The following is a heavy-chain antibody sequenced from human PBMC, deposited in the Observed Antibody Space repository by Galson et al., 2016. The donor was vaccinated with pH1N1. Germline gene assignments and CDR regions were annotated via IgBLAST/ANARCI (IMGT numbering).Heavy chain of an antibody. D-gene: IGHD5-18*01. CDR2: ISWNSGSI. V-gene: IGHV3-9*01. CDR1: GFTFDDYA. CDR3: AKTGGYSYGYFDY. Sequence: SLRLSCAASGFTFDDYAMYWVRQAPGKGLEWVSGISWNSGSIGYADSVKGRFTISRDNAKNSLYLQMNSLRAEDTALCYCAKTGGYSYGYFDYWGQGTLVTVSS. J-gene: IGHJ4*02.